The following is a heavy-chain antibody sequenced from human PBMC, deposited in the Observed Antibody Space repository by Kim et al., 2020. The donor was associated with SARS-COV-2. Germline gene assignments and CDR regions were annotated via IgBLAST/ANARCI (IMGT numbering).Heavy chain of an antibody. J-gene: IGHJ4*02. CDR2: ISSSSSYI. CDR3: ARDPTHSTKTYEHDYGDQSIYC. D-gene: IGHD4-17*01. CDR1: GFTFSSYS. V-gene: IGHV3-21*01. Sequence: GGSLRLSCAASGFTFSSYSMNWVRQAPGKGLEWVSSISSSSSYIYYADSVKGRFTISRDNAKNSLYLQMNSLRAEDTAVYYCARDPTHSTKTYEHDYGDQSIYCWGQGTLVTVSS.